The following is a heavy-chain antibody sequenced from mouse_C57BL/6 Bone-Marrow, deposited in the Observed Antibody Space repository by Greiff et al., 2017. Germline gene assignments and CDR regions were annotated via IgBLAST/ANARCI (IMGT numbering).Heavy chain of an antibody. D-gene: IGHD2-3*01. V-gene: IGHV1-64*01. J-gene: IGHJ3*01. CDR1: GYTFTSYW. Sequence: QVQLQQPGAELVKPGASVKLSCKASGYTFTSYWMHWVKQRPGQGLEWIGMIHPNSGSTNYNEKFKSKATLTGDKSSSTAYMQLSSLSAEDSAVYYCIYDGYYRGFFAYWGQGTLVTVSA. CDR3: IYDGYYRGFFAY. CDR2: IHPNSGST.